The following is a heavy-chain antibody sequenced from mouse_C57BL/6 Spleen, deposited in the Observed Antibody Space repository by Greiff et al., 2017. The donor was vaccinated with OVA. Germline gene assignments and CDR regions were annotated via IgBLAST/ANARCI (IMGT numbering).Heavy chain of an antibody. V-gene: IGHV14-4*01. J-gene: IGHJ1*03. CDR3: TKDYSHWYFDV. Sequence: EVQLQQSGAELVRPGASVKLSCTASGFNIKDDYMHWVKQRPEQGLEWIGWIDPENGDTEYASKFQGKATITADTSSNTAYLQLSSLTSEDTAVYYCTKDYSHWYFDVWGTGTTVTVSS. D-gene: IGHD2-12*01. CDR2: IDPENGDT. CDR1: GFNIKDDY.